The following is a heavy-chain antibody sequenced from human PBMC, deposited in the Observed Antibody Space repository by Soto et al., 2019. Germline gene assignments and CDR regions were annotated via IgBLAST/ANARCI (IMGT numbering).Heavy chain of an antibody. Sequence: SETLSLTCTVSGGSISSGDYYWSWIRQPPGKGLEWIGYIYYSGSTYYNPSLKSRVTISVDTSKNQFSLKLSSVTAADTAVYYFATSYEITSFGVVIDAFDFWGQGTMVTVSS. D-gene: IGHD3-3*01. V-gene: IGHV4-30-4*02. CDR1: GGSISSGDYY. CDR2: IYYSGST. J-gene: IGHJ3*01. CDR3: ATSYEITSFGVVIDAFDF.